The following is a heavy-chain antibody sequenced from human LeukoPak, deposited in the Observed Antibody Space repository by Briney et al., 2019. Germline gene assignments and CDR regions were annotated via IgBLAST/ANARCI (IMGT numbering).Heavy chain of an antibody. V-gene: IGHV4-34*01. CDR1: GVSFSGYY. J-gene: IGHJ4*02. CDR2: ISHTGRT. D-gene: IGHD1-26*01. CDR3: TRTSPGIPLDF. Sequence: SETLSLTCGVSGVSFSGYYWSWIRQAPGKGPEWIGEISHTGRTAYNPSLKSRVTISLDTSKNQFSLQLTFVSAADTAVYYCTRTSPGIPLDFWGQGTLVTVSS.